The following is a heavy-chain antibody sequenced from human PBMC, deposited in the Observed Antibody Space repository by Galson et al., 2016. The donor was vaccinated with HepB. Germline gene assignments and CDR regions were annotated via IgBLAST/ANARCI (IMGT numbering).Heavy chain of an antibody. CDR2: ISSSGLSII. J-gene: IGHJ4*02. CDR3: ARGAGGSPRPARVNFDY. Sequence: SLRLSCAASGFTFSDYYMSWIRQAPGKGLEWVSYISSSGLSIIKYADSVKGRFTISRDNAKNSAYLHMISLTPEDTAVYYCARGAGGSPRPARVNFDYWGQGALVTVSS. V-gene: IGHV3-11*01. D-gene: IGHD6-25*01. CDR1: GFTFSDYY.